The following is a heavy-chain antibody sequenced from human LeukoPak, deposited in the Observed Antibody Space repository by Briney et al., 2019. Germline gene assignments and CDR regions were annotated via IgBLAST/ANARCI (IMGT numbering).Heavy chain of an antibody. J-gene: IGHJ4*02. CDR2: IYTSGST. D-gene: IGHD2-2*02. Sequence: SETLALTCTVSGGSISSGSYYWSWIWQPAGKGLEWIGRIYTSGSTNYSPSLKSRVTISVDTSKNQFSLKLSSVTAADTAVYYCAREKSRVVPADIEYWGQGTLVTVSS. CDR1: GGSISSGSYY. V-gene: IGHV4-61*02. CDR3: AREKSRVVPADIEY.